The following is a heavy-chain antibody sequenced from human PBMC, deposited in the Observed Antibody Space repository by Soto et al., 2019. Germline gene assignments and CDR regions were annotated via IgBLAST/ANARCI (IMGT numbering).Heavy chain of an antibody. CDR1: GGTFSNYP. Sequence: VQLVQSGAEVKKPGSSVKVSCKASGGTFSNYPFIWVRQAPGQGLDWMGGIIPIFGTTDYGQRFQGRVTITADESTNIAYMELSSLRSDDAAVYYCARGLYCGGGCYSHFDYWGQGTLVTVSS. V-gene: IGHV1-69*01. D-gene: IGHD2-21*02. CDR2: IIPIFGTT. J-gene: IGHJ4*02. CDR3: ARGLYCGGGCYSHFDY.